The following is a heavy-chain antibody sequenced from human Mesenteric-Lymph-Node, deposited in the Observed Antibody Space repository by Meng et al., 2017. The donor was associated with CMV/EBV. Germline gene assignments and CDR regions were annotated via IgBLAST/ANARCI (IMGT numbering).Heavy chain of an antibody. D-gene: IGHD2-2*02. CDR3: ARDPLGYCSSTSCYKNYYGMDV. CDR1: GGSISSSSYY. J-gene: IGHJ6*02. CDR2: IYYSGST. Sequence: GSLRLSCTVSGGSISSSSYYWGWIRQPPGKGLEWIGSIYYSGSTYYNPSLKSRVTISVDTSKNQFSLKLSSVTAADTAVYYCARDPLGYCSSTSCYKNYYGMDVWGQGTTVTVSS. V-gene: IGHV4-39*02.